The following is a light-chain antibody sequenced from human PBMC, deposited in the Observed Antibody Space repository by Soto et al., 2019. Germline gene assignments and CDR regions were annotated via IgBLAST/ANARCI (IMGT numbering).Light chain of an antibody. CDR1: QSISSY. CDR3: QHYSSYSWA. V-gene: IGKV1-5*03. CDR2: KAS. J-gene: IGKJ1*01. Sequence: DIQMTQSPSTLSASVGDRVTITCRASQSISSYLAWYQQKPGKAPKLLIYKASSLESGVPSRFSGSGSGTEFTLTISSLQPDDFAVYYCQHYSSYSWAFGQGTKVEIK.